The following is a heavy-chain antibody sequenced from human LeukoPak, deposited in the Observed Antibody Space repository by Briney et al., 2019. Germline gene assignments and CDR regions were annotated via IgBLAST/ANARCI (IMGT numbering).Heavy chain of an antibody. CDR2: ISYDGSNK. CDR1: GFTFSSYA. CDR3: ARNRQLGWLRGEFDY. J-gene: IGHJ4*02. Sequence: PGGSLRLSCAASGFTFSSYAMHWVRQAPGKGLEWVAVISYDGSNKYYADSVKGRFTISRDNSKNTLYLQMNSLRAEDTAVYYWARNRQLGWLRGEFDYWGQGTLVTVSS. V-gene: IGHV3-30*04. D-gene: IGHD5-12*01.